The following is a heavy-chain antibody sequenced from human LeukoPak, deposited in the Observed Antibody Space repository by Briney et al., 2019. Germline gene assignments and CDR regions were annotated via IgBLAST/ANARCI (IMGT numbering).Heavy chain of an antibody. Sequence: SETLSLTCAVYGGSFSGYYWSWIRQPPGKGLEWIGSIYHSGSTYYNPSLKSRVTISVDTSKNQFSLKLSSVTAADTAVYYCARDRDSSADAFDIWGQGTMVTVSS. V-gene: IGHV4-34*01. CDR3: ARDRDSSADAFDI. CDR2: IYHSGST. D-gene: IGHD3-22*01. J-gene: IGHJ3*02. CDR1: GGSFSGYY.